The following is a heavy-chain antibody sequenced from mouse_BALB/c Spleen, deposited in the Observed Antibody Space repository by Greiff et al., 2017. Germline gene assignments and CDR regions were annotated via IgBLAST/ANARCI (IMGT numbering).Heavy chain of an antibody. CDR2: IWSGGST. D-gene: IGHD1-1*01. V-gene: IGHV2-2*02. J-gene: IGHJ1*01. CDR1: GFSLTSYG. CDR3: ARNSAVVADWYFDV. Sequence: VQLKESGPGLVQPSQSLSITCTVSGFSLTSYGVHWVRQSPGKGLEWLGVIWSGGSTDYNAAFISRLSISKDNSKSQVFFKMNSLQANDTAIYYCARNSAVVADWYFDVWGAGTTVTVSS.